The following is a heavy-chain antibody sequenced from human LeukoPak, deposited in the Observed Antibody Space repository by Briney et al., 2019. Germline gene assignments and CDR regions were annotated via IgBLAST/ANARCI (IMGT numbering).Heavy chain of an antibody. CDR1: GFTFSNYA. J-gene: IGHJ4*02. CDR3: ARSGGLQKFDY. V-gene: IGHV3-30-3*01. D-gene: IGHD4-11*01. CDR2: ISYDGNTI. Sequence: GGSLRLSCAVSGFTFSNYAVHWVRQAPDKGLQWVAVISYDGNTIYYADSVKGRFTISRDTSKNTLYLQMNSLRTEDTAVYYCARSGGLQKFDYWGQGTLVTVSS.